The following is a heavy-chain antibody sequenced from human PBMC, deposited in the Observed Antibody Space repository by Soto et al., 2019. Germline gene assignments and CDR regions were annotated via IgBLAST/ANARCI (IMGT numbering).Heavy chain of an antibody. CDR2: IYYSGIT. CDR1: VVSVSNSSYY. J-gene: IGHJ4*02. CDR3: ARHGSN. Sequence: ETLSVTCTVSVVSVSNSSYYWGWIRRPPGKGLEWIGTIYYSGITYYNPSLKSRVTISVDTSKNQFSLKLTSVTAADTAVYYCARHGSNWGQGTLVTVS. V-gene: IGHV4-39*01.